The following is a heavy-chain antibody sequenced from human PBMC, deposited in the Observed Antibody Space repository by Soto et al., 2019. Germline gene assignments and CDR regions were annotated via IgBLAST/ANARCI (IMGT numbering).Heavy chain of an antibody. V-gene: IGHV3-9*01. Sequence: DVQLVESGGGLVQPGRSLRLSCAASGFTFDDYAMHCVRQAPGKGLEWVSGISWNSGSIGYADSVKGRFTISRDNAKNSLYLQMNSLRAEDTALYYCAKGDRSGGSCYSDYWGQGTLVTVSS. CDR1: GFTFDDYA. D-gene: IGHD2-15*01. J-gene: IGHJ4*02. CDR3: AKGDRSGGSCYSDY. CDR2: ISWNSGSI.